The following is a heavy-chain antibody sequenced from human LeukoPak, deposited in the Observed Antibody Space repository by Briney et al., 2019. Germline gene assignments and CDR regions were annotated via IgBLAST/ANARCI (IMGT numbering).Heavy chain of an antibody. CDR3: ARDFPSGYSSGWYTDY. CDR2: MYYSGST. J-gene: IGHJ4*02. Sequence: SETLSLTCTVSGGSISSSGYYWGWIRQPPGKGLEWIGSMYYSGSTYYNPSLKSQVTISVDTSKNQFSLKLSSVTAADTAVYYCARDFPSGYSSGWYTDYWGQGTLVTVSS. D-gene: IGHD6-19*01. CDR1: GGSISSSGYY. V-gene: IGHV4-39*07.